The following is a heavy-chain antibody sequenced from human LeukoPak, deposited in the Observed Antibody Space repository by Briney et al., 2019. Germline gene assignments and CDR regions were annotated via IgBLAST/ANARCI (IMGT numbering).Heavy chain of an antibody. D-gene: IGHD3-10*01. CDR3: ARYRADAGSYDALDI. CDR2: ITSGGDTI. J-gene: IGHJ3*02. CDR1: GFTFSNYE. V-gene: IGHV3-48*03. Sequence: GGSLRLSCAASGFTFSNYEMNWVRQAPGTGLEWVSYITSGGDTIFYADSVRGRFAISRDNTKNSVYLQMNSLRAEDTAIYYCARYRADAGSYDALDIWGQGTMVTVSS.